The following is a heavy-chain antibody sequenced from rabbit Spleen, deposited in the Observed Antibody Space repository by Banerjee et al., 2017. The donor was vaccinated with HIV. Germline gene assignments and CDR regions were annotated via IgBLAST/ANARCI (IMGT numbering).Heavy chain of an antibody. V-gene: IGHV1S45*01. Sequence: ELVESGGGLVQPGGSLKLSCKASGIDFTKYYITWVRQAPGKGLEWIGIIYAAKGSTDYASWAKGRFTISKTSSTTVTLQMTSLTAADTATYFCARDYAGAMGYSYRYFSLWGPGTLVTVS. J-gene: IGHJ6*01. CDR2: IYAAKGST. CDR3: ARDYAGAMGYSYRYFSL. D-gene: IGHD4-2*01. CDR1: GIDFTKYY.